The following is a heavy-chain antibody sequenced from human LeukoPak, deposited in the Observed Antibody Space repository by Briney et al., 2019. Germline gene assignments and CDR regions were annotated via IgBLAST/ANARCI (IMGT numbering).Heavy chain of an antibody. CDR1: GFTVSSNY. V-gene: IGHV3-53*01. CDR3: ARDTSLYYYDSSGHAGY. D-gene: IGHD3-22*01. Sequence: GGSLRLSCAASGFTVSSNYMSWVRQAPGKGLEWVSVIYSGGSTYYADSVKGRFTISRDNSKNTLYLQMNSLRAEDTAVYYCARDTSLYYYDSSGHAGYWGQGTLVTVSS. J-gene: IGHJ4*02. CDR2: IYSGGST.